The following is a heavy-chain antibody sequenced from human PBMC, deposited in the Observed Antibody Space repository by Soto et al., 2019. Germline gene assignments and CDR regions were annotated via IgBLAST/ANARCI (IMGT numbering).Heavy chain of an antibody. CDR2: INPSNGRT. CDR3: ARRGFDY. Sequence: ASVKVSCKASGYTFTGYYMHWVRQAPGQGLEWMGVINPSNGRTTYAQNFQDRVTMTRDTSTSTVYIELRSLNSDDTAVYYCARRGFDYWGQGTPVTVSS. J-gene: IGHJ4*02. CDR1: GYTFTGYY. V-gene: IGHV1-46*01.